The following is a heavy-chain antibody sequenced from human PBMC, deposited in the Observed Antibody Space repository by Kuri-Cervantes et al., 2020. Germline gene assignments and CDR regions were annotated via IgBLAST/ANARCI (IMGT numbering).Heavy chain of an antibody. J-gene: IGHJ3*02. CDR2: ISWNSGNI. V-gene: IGHV3-9*01. D-gene: IGHD5-18*01. Sequence: LSLTCAASGFTFDDYAMHWVRQAPGKGLEWVSGISWNSGNIVYADSVKGRFTISRDNAKNSLYLQMNSLTTEDTALYYCAKEYSRGYTYGHDAFDMWGQGTRVTVSS. CDR1: GFTFDDYA. CDR3: AKEYSRGYTYGHDAFDM.